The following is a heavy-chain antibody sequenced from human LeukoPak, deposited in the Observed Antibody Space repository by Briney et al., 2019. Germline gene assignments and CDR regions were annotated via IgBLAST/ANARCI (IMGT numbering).Heavy chain of an antibody. D-gene: IGHD6-6*01. J-gene: IGHJ4*02. V-gene: IGHV3-30*04. Sequence: PGGSLRLSCAASGFTFSSYAMHWVRQAPGRGLERVAVISYDGSNKYYADSVKGRFTISRDNSKNTLYLQMNSLRAEDTAVYYCARRSSSGAYFDSSGPGTLVTVSS. CDR1: GFTFSSYA. CDR3: ARRSSSGAYFDS. CDR2: ISYDGSNK.